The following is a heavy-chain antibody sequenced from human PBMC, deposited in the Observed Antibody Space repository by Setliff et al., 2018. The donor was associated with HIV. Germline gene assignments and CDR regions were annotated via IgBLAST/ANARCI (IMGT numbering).Heavy chain of an antibody. J-gene: IGHJ3*02. CDR1: GYTFTAHH. D-gene: IGHD5-18*01. CDR3: ARDPSRWVQPVTRITAFDI. CDR2: IIPKSGET. Sequence: GASVKVSCKSSGYTFTAHHIHWVRQAPGQGPEWMGWIIPKSGETSYAEKFRGRVTMTRDTSLSTAYMELRSLRSDDTAVYYCARDPSRWVQPVTRITAFDIWGQGKPGHRLL. V-gene: IGHV1-2*02.